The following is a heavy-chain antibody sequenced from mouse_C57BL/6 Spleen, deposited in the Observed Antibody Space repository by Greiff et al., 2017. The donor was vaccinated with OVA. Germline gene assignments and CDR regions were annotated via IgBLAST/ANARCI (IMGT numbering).Heavy chain of an antibody. CDR2: INYDGSST. Sequence: EVQLVESEGGLVQPGSSMKLSCTASGFTFSDYYMAWVRQVPEKGLEWVANINYDGSSTYYLDSLKSRFIISRDNAKNILYLQMSSLKSEDTATYYCARGGYDFPFAYWGQGTLVTVSA. CDR3: ARGGYDFPFAY. V-gene: IGHV5-16*01. J-gene: IGHJ3*01. CDR1: GFTFSDYY. D-gene: IGHD2-4*01.